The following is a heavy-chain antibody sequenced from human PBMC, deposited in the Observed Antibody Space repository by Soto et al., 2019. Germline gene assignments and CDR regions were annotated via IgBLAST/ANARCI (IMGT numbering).Heavy chain of an antibody. J-gene: IGHJ3*02. CDR2: IIPILGIA. CDR3: AREVGATAAFDI. CDR1: GGTFSSYT. D-gene: IGHD1-26*01. V-gene: IGHV1-69*08. Sequence: QVQLVQSGAEVKKPGSSVKVSCKASGGTFSSYTISWVRQAPGQGLEWMGRIIPILGIATYAQKFQGRVTITADKSTSTGYRELSSLRSEDTAVYYCAREVGATAAFDIWGQGTMVTDSS.